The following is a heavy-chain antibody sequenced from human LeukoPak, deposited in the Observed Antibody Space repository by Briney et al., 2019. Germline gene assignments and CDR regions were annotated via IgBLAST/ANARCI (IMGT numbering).Heavy chain of an antibody. J-gene: IGHJ4*02. CDR3: ARGTPTTRDFDY. V-gene: IGHV3-21*01. Sequence: GGSLRLSCAASGFGFNNYALTWVRQAPGKGLEWVSSISSGSNYIYYADSVKGRFTISRDHAKNSLYLQMNSLRAEDTAVYYCARGTPTTRDFDYWGLGTLVTVSS. CDR1: GFGFNNYA. CDR2: ISSGSNYI. D-gene: IGHD4-11*01.